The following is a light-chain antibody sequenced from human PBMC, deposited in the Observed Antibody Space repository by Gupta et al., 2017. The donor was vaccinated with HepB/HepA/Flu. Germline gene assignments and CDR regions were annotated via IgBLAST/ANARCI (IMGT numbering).Light chain of an antibody. CDR2: KTY. J-gene: IGKJ1*01. Sequence: DIQMTQSPSTLSASVGDRVSITCRASQTIGSRLAWYQQKPGMAPKLLIYKTYTLKSGVPSRFSGSGAGTEFTLTIGSQKDDDFETYYGQQYDTWTFGQGTEVEIK. CDR1: QTIGSR. CDR3: QQYDTWT. V-gene: IGKV1-5*03.